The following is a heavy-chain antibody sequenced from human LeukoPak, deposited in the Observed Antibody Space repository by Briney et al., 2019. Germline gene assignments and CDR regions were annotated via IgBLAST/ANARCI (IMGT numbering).Heavy chain of an antibody. D-gene: IGHD4-23*01. J-gene: IGHJ6*03. CDR3: ARLAVAPGYYYYYMDG. Sequence: PSETLSLTRTVPGGSICSHYWSWIRPPPGRGLGWIGYIYYSGSTNYNPSLKSRVPISVDTSKNQFSQKLSSVAAADTAVYYCARLAVAPGYYYYYMDGWGKGTTVTVSS. CDR1: GGSICSHY. V-gene: IGHV4-59*08. CDR2: IYYSGST.